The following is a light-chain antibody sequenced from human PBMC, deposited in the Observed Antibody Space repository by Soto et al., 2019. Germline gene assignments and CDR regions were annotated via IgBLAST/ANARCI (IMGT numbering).Light chain of an antibody. J-gene: IGKJ4*01. V-gene: IGKV4-1*01. Sequence: DIVMTQSPDSLAVSLGERATINCKSSQSVLYSSNNKNYLAWYQQKPGQPPKLLIYWASTRESGVPDRFSGSGSGTDFTLTISSLQAEDVAVYYCHLYYSTPLTFGGGSKGDIK. CDR3: HLYYSTPLT. CDR1: QSVLYSSNNKNY. CDR2: WAS.